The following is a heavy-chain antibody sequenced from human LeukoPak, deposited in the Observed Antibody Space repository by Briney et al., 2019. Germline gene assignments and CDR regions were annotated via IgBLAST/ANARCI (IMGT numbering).Heavy chain of an antibody. J-gene: IGHJ4*02. D-gene: IGHD6-13*01. CDR2: ISTSGAGT. Sequence: KTGGSLRLSGAASGFSFSNYVMSWVRQTPGKGLEWVSVISTSGAGTYYAESVKGRFTISRDNSKNTVYLQMNSLRAEDTAVYHCAKDRLDGAAAEYWGQGTLVTVSS. CDR3: AKDRLDGAAAEY. CDR1: GFSFSNYV. V-gene: IGHV3-23*01.